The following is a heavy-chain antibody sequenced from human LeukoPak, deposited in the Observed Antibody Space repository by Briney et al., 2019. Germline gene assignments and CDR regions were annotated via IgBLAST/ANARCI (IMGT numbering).Heavy chain of an antibody. Sequence: SVKVSCKASGGTFSSYAISWVRQAPGQGLEWMGRIIPIFGTANYAQKFQGRVTITTDESTSTAYMELSSLRSEDTAVYYCARENYYDSSGPLDYWGQGTLVTVSS. CDR3: ARENYYDSSGPLDY. V-gene: IGHV1-69*05. J-gene: IGHJ4*02. CDR1: GGTFSSYA. D-gene: IGHD3-22*01. CDR2: IIPIFGTA.